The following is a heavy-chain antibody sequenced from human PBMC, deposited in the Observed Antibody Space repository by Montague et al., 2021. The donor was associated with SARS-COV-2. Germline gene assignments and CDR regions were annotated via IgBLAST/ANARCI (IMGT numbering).Heavy chain of an antibody. CDR3: ARERQEGGICFDA. D-gene: IGHD2-15*01. CDR1: GGSMSTVNYY. V-gene: IGHV4-39*07. CDR2: ISYSGAT. Sequence: SETLSLTCTVSGGSMSTVNYYWGWVRQTPGKGLDWVGSISYSGATYYNPSLGTRVSISTDTSKSQFSLELRSVTAADTAVYYCARERQEGGICFDAWGHGTTVTVSS. J-gene: IGHJ6*02.